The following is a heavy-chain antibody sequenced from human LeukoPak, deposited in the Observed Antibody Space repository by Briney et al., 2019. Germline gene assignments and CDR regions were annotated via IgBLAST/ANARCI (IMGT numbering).Heavy chain of an antibody. D-gene: IGHD2-2*01. V-gene: IGHV1-69*02. J-gene: IGHJ4*02. Sequence: SVKFSCKASGGTFSSYTTSWFHQAPGQGLEWMGRFIPILGIANYAQKFQGRVTITADKSTSTAYMELSSLRSEDTAVYYCAQTFRICSSTSCSKPLDYWGQGTLVTVSS. CDR1: GGTFSSYT. CDR3: AQTFRICSSTSCSKPLDY. CDR2: FIPILGIA.